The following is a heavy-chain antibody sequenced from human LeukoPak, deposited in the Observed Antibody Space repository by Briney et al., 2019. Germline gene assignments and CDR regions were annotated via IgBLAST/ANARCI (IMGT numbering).Heavy chain of an antibody. D-gene: IGHD4-23*01. CDR3: ARDYGGSPFAIDY. J-gene: IGHJ4*02. V-gene: IGHV4-59*12. Sequence: SETLSLTCTVSGGSISSYYWSWIRQPPGKGLEWIGYIYYSGSTNYNPSLKSRVTISVDTSKNQFSLKLSSVTAADTAVYYCARDYGGSPFAIDYWGQGTLVTVSS. CDR2: IYYSGST. CDR1: GGSISSYY.